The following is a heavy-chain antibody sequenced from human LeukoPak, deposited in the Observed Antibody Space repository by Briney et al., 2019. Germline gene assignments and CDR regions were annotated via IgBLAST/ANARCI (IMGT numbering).Heavy chain of an antibody. CDR3: ARDRGKVVIATYWYFDL. V-gene: IGHV1-46*01. CDR2: INPVDGSG. D-gene: IGHD3-22*01. J-gene: IGHJ2*01. Sequence: GASVKVSCKASGYTFTSNYMHWVRQAPGQGLEWMGIINPVDGSGNSAQKFQGRVTMTRDTSTSTVYMELSSLRSDDTAVYYCARDRGKVVIATYWYFDLWGRGTPVTVSS. CDR1: GYTFTSNY.